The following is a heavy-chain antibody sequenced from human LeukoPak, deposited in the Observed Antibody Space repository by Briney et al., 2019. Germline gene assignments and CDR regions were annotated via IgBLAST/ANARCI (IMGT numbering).Heavy chain of an antibody. D-gene: IGHD2-2*01. CDR3: AKGPCGSTSCPYYFDY. CDR1: GFTFDDYA. Sequence: GGSLRLSCAASGFTFDDYAVHWVRQAPGKGLEWVSLISWDGGSTYYADSVKGRFTISRDNSKNSLYLQMNSLRAEDTALYYCAKGPCGSTSCPYYFDYWGQGTLVTVSS. J-gene: IGHJ4*02. V-gene: IGHV3-43D*04. CDR2: ISWDGGST.